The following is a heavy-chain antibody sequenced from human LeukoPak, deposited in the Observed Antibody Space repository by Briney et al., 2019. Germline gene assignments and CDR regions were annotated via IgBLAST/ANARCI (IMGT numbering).Heavy chain of an antibody. CDR3: AREGARGVKDY. CDR1: GGSISSYY. CDR2: IYYSGST. Sequence: SETLSLTCTVSGGSISSYYWSWIRQPPGKGLEWIGYIYYSGSTNYNPSLKSRVTISVDTSKNQFSLKLSSVTAADTAVYYCAREGARGVKDYWGQGTLVTVSP. J-gene: IGHJ4*02. V-gene: IGHV4-59*01. D-gene: IGHD3-10*01.